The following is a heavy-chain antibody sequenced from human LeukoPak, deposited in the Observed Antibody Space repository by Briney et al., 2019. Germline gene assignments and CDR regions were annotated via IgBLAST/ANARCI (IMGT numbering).Heavy chain of an antibody. CDR1: GFTFSSYS. J-gene: IGHJ4*02. D-gene: IGHD2-2*02. V-gene: IGHV3-48*01. Sequence: GGSLRLSCAASGFTFSSYSMNWVRQAPGKRLEWISYISSTSTTVLYADSVKGRFTISRDNAKNSLDLQMNSLRAEDTAVYYCARDRVTYTTSVDPLDYWGQGTLVTVSS. CDR3: ARDRVTYTTSVDPLDY. CDR2: ISSTSTTV.